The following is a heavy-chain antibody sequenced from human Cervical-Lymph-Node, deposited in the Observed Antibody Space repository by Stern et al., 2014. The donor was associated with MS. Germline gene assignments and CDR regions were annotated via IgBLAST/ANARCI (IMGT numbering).Heavy chain of an antibody. V-gene: IGHV1-46*02. CDR2: IHPSGAT. D-gene: IGHD2-15*01. CDR1: EYTHNNYL. CDR3: AVRYCSGGRCYSVPDV. Sequence: QLVQSGSEVKKPGASVKVSCKASEYTHNNYLIHWVRQAPGQRPDWMGVIHPSGATNYAQKVQDRVTMTTDASTSTFYMELSRLRSEDTAVYYCAVRYCSGGRCYSVPDVWGQGTTVIVSS. J-gene: IGHJ6*02.